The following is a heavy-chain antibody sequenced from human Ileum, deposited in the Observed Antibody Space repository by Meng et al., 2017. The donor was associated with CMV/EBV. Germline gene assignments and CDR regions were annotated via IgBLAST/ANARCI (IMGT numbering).Heavy chain of an antibody. V-gene: IGHV3-23*01. D-gene: IGHD6-6*01. CDR1: GFTFSSYA. J-gene: IGHJ4*02. Sequence: GESLKISCAAPGFTFSSYAMSWVRQAPGKGLEWVSAISGSGGSTYYADSVKGRFTISRDNSKNTLCLQMNSLRAEDTAVYYCAKDVYSSSSGLSFDYWGQGTLVTVSS. CDR2: ISGSGGST. CDR3: AKDVYSSSSGLSFDY.